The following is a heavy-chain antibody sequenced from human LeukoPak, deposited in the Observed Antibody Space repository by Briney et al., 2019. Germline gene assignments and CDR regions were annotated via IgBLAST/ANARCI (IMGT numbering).Heavy chain of an antibody. CDR2: ISHSGDST. D-gene: IGHD1-1*01. CDR1: GFTFSTSD. V-gene: IGHV3-23*01. Sequence: GGSLRLSCAASGFTFSTSDMSWVRQAPGKGLEWVSAISHSGDSTYYADSVKGRLTISRDNSKNTLYLQMNSLRAEDTAVYYCARDASQLYYFDYWGQGTLVTVSS. CDR3: ARDASQLYYFDY. J-gene: IGHJ4*02.